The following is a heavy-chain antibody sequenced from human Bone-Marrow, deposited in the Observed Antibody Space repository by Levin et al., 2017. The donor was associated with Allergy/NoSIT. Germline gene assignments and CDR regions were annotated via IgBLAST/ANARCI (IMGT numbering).Heavy chain of an antibody. D-gene: IGHD2-2*01. CDR2: IRSKAYGGTT. CDR3: TRVTYCSTTTCRSSDY. Sequence: GGSLRLSCTTSGITFGDYAMSWFRQAPGKGLEWVGFIRSKAYGGTTEYAASVRGRFSLSRDDSKSIAYLQMNSLKTEDTAVYYCTRVTYCSTTTCRSSDYWGQGTLVTVSS. J-gene: IGHJ4*02. CDR1: GITFGDYA. V-gene: IGHV3-49*03.